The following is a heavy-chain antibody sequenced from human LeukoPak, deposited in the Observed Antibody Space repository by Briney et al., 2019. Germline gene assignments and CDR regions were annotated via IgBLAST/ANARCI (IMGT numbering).Heavy chain of an antibody. J-gene: IGHJ4*02. CDR2: ITPTLGIA. CDR3: ASIPDNWNYQPFFDY. V-gene: IGHV1-69*02. CDR1: GGTFSSYT. Sequence: SVKVSCKASGGTFSSYTISWVRQAPGQGLEWMGRITPTLGIANYAQKFQGRVTITADKSTSTAYMELSSLRSEDTAVYYCASIPDNWNYQPFFDYWGQGTLVTVSS. D-gene: IGHD1-7*01.